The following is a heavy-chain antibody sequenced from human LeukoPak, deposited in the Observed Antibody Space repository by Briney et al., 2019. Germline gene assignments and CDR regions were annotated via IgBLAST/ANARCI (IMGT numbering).Heavy chain of an antibody. Sequence: SETLSLTCAVYGGSFSGYYWSWIRQPPGKGLEWIGEINHSGSTNYNPSLESRVTISVDTSKNQFSLKLSSVTAADTAVYYCARERKMTSYYYGMDVRGQGTTVTVSS. D-gene: IGHD2-21*02. V-gene: IGHV4-34*01. CDR1: GGSFSGYY. J-gene: IGHJ6*02. CDR3: ARERKMTSYYYGMDV. CDR2: INHSGST.